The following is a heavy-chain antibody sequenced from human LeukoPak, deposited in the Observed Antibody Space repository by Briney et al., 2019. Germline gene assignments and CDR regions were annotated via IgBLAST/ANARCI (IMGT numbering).Heavy chain of an antibody. Sequence: PSQTLSLTXTVSGGSISSGDYYWSWIRQPPGKGLEWIGYIYYSGSTYYNPSLKSRVTISVDTSKNQFPLKLSSVTAADTAVYYCAREESDWYFDLWGRGTLVTVSS. V-gene: IGHV4-30-4*08. CDR2: IYYSGST. J-gene: IGHJ2*01. CDR3: AREESDWYFDL. CDR1: GGSISSGDYY.